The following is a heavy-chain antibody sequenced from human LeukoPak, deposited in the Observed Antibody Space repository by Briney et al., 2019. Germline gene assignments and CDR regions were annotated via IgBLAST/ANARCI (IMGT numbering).Heavy chain of an antibody. CDR3: AKDSIAAALDY. CDR1: GLTFDDYA. J-gene: IGHJ4*02. Sequence: GRSLRLSCAASGLTFDDYAMHWVRQAPGKGLEWVSGISWNSGSIGYADSVKGRFTISRDNAKNSLYLQMNSLRAEDTALYYCAKDSIAAALDYWGQGTLVTVSS. V-gene: IGHV3-9*01. D-gene: IGHD6-13*01. CDR2: ISWNSGSI.